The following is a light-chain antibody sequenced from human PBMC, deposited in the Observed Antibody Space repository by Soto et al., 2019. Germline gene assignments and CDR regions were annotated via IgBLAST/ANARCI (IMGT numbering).Light chain of an antibody. J-gene: IGKJ1*01. CDR2: KAS. CDR1: QTISSW. V-gene: IGKV1-5*03. Sequence: DIQITQSPSTLSGSVVDRVTVTCRASQTISSWLAWYQQKPGKAPKLLIYKASTLKSGVPSRFSGSGSGTEFTLTISSLQPDDFATYYCQHYNSYSEAFGQGTKVDIK. CDR3: QHYNSYSEA.